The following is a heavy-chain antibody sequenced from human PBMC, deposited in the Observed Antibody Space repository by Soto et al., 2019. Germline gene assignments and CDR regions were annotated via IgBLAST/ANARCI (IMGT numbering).Heavy chain of an antibody. CDR1: GGSISSSSYY. CDR3: AGSSGWYSGDAFEI. D-gene: IGHD6-19*01. J-gene: IGHJ3*02. CDR2: IYYSGST. Sequence: KPSETLSLTCTFSGGSISSSSYYWGWIRQPPGKGLEWIGSIYYSGSTYYNPSLKSRVTISVDTSKNQFSLKLSSVTAADTAVYYCAGSSGWYSGDAFEIWGQGTMVTVSS. V-gene: IGHV4-39*01.